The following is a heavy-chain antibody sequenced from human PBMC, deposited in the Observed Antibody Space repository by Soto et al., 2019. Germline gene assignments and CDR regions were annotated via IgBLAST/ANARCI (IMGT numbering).Heavy chain of an antibody. J-gene: IGHJ4*02. CDR2: ILGSSAYI. CDR3: VRAFQDYLWGTYPSHY. CDR1: GFTFSSYA. V-gene: IGHV3-21*01. D-gene: IGHD3-16*02. Sequence: PGGSLRLSCVASGFTFSSYAMNWVRQAPGQGLEWVSSILGSSAYIHYADSVKGRSTVSRDNDKSSLFLQMDGLRAEDTAVYYCVRAFQDYLWGTYPSHYWGQGILVTVSS.